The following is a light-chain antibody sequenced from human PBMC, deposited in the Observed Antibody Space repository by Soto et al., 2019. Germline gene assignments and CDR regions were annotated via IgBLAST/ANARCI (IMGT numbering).Light chain of an antibody. V-gene: IGKV3-20*01. CDR3: QQYGSSRWT. J-gene: IGKJ1*01. CDR1: QSVSNRY. Sequence: EVVLKQSPGTLSLSPGEGATLSCRASQSVSNRYFAWYQQKPGQAPRLLIYRVSSRATGIPDRFSGSGSGTDFTLTISRLEPEDFAVYYCQQYGSSRWTFGQGTKVDI. CDR2: RVS.